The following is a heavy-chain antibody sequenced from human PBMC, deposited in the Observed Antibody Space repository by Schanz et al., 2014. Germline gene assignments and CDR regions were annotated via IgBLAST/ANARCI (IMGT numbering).Heavy chain of an antibody. CDR3: ARGRGFYDY. CDR2: IIPILGIV. V-gene: IGHV1-69*02. CDR1: GGTFNSYT. D-gene: IGHD3-10*01. Sequence: VQLEQSGAEVKKPGSSMKVSCKASGGTFNSYTINWVRQAPGQGLEWMGRIIPILGIVNYAQRFQDRVRITADKSTSTAYMELSSLRSDDTAVYYCARGRGFYDYWGQGTLXTVSS. J-gene: IGHJ4*02.